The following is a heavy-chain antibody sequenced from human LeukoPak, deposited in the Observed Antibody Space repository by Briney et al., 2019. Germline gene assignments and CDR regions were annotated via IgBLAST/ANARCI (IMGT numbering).Heavy chain of an antibody. CDR1: GGSISSYY. CDR3: ARYIAAAGYSDY. CDR2: IYYSGST. J-gene: IGHJ4*02. Sequence: SETLSLTCTVSGGSISSYYWSWIRQPPGKGLEWIGYIYYSGSTNYNPSLKSRVTISVDTSKNQFSLKLSSVTAADTAVYYCARYIAAAGYSDYWGQGTLVTVSS. V-gene: IGHV4-59*01. D-gene: IGHD6-13*01.